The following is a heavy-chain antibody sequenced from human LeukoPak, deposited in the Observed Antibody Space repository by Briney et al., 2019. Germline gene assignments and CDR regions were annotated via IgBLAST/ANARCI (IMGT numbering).Heavy chain of an antibody. CDR1: GFSSNSG. V-gene: IGHV3-30*18. Sequence: GGSLRLSCEASGFSSNSGMYWVRQAPGKGLEWVAFISYDGSNAYYGASVKGRFSISRDDSKNTLYLQMNSLRAEDTAVYYCAKDLNSRWSLDYWGQGTLVTVSS. CDR2: ISYDGSNA. J-gene: IGHJ4*02. CDR3: AKDLNSRWSLDY. D-gene: IGHD2/OR15-2a*01.